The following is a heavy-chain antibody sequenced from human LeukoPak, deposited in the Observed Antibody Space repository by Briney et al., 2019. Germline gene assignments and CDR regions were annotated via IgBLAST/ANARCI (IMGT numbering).Heavy chain of an antibody. CDR3: ASGYDFWSGYYRAPYYYYGMDV. D-gene: IGHD3-3*01. Sequence: ASVKVSCKASGYTFTGYYMHWVRQAPGQGLEWMGRINPNSGGTNYAQKFQGRVTMTRDTSISTAYMELSRLRSDDTAVYYCASGYDFWSGYYRAPYYYYGMDVWGQGTTVTVSS. V-gene: IGHV1-2*06. CDR1: GYTFTGYY. CDR2: INPNSGGT. J-gene: IGHJ6*02.